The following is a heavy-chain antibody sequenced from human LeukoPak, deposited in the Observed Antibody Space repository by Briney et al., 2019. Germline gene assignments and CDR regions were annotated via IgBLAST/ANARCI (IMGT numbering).Heavy chain of an antibody. CDR3: AKGSSGWRFDH. CDR2: IGFDGINK. J-gene: IGHJ4*02. D-gene: IGHD6-19*01. Sequence: GGSLRLSCAASGFTFSNYGMHWVRQAPGKGLEWLSFIGFDGINKHYGDSVKGRFTISRDNSKSTLHLQMNSLRAEDTAVYYCAKGSSGWRFDHWGQGTLVTVSS. V-gene: IGHV3-30*02. CDR1: GFTFSNYG.